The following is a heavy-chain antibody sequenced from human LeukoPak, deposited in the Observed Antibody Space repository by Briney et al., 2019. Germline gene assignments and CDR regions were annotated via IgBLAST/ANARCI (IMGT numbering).Heavy chain of an antibody. Sequence: ASVQVSCQASGYTFTGYYMHWVRQAPGQGLEWMGWINPNSGGTNYAQKFQGWVTMTRDTSISTAYMELSRLRSDDTAVYYCARGSSGWTRGGAYGMDVWGQGTTVTVSS. J-gene: IGHJ6*02. D-gene: IGHD6-19*01. V-gene: IGHV1-2*04. CDR2: INPNSGGT. CDR1: GYTFTGYY. CDR3: ARGSSGWTRGGAYGMDV.